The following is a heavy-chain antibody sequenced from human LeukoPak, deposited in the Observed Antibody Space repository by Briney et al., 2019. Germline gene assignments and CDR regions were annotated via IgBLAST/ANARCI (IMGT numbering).Heavy chain of an antibody. CDR3: ARGHVLRFLEWFKGRAYYFDY. D-gene: IGHD3-3*01. CDR1: GGSFSGYY. Sequence: SGTLSLTCAVYGGSFSGYYWSWIRQPPGKGLEWIGEINHSGSTNYNPSLKSRVTISVDTSKNQFSLKLSSVTAADTAVYYCARGHVLRFLEWFKGRAYYFDYWGQGTLVTVSS. J-gene: IGHJ4*02. V-gene: IGHV4-34*01. CDR2: INHSGST.